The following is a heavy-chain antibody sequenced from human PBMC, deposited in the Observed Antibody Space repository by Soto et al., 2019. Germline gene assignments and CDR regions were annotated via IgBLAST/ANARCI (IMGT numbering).Heavy chain of an antibody. CDR3: ARDTRIAAAGHYYYGMDV. V-gene: IGHV4-30-4*01. Sequence: SETLSLTCPVSGGSISSGDYYWSWIRQPPGKGLEWIGYIYYSGSTYYNPSLKSRVTISVDTSKNQFSLKLSSVTAADTAVYYCARDTRIAAAGHYYYGMDVWGQGTTVTVSS. CDR1: GGSISSGDYY. D-gene: IGHD6-13*01. J-gene: IGHJ6*02. CDR2: IYYSGST.